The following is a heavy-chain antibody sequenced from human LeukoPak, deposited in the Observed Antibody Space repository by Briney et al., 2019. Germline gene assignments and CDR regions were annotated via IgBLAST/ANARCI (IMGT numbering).Heavy chain of an antibody. CDR3: ARDFPDNSLFDL. D-gene: IGHD5-24*01. J-gene: IGHJ4*02. CDR2: ISLNGGST. CDR1: GFTFSRDA. V-gene: IGHV3-64D*09. Sequence: QTGGSLRLSCSASGFTFSRDAMHWVRQAPGKGLEYVSAISLNGGSTYYADSVKGRFTISRDNSKNKVYLQMSSLRAEDTAVYYCARDFPDNSLFDLWGRGTLVSVSS.